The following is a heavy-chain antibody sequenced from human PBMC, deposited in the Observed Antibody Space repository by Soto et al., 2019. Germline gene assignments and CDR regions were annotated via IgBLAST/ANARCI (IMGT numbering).Heavy chain of an antibody. J-gene: IGHJ4*02. D-gene: IGHD1-26*01. V-gene: IGHV1-18*01. Sequence: QVQLVQSGAEVKKPGASVKVSCKASGYTFISYGISWVRQAPGQGLEWMGWISGYNGNTKYAQKLQGRVTMTTDTATSTAYMELRSLRADDTAVYDCARDLGAQIVDYWGQGTRVTVSS. CDR2: ISGYNGNT. CDR1: GYTFISYG. CDR3: ARDLGAQIVDY.